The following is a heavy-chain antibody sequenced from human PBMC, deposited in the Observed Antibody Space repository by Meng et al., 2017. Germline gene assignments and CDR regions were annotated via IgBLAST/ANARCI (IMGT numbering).Heavy chain of an antibody. J-gene: IGHJ4*02. Sequence: LVQLCSELNKPRAAWNCPCKASGTTFTSYAMNWVRHAPGQGLEWMGWINTNTGNPTYAQGFTGRFVFSLDTSVSTAYLQISSLKAEDTAVYYCARRYYYDSSGYYFYVFGYWGQGTLVTVSS. D-gene: IGHD3-22*01. V-gene: IGHV7-4-1*02. CDR1: GTTFTSYA. CDR3: ARRYYYDSSGYYFYVFGY. CDR2: INTNTGNP.